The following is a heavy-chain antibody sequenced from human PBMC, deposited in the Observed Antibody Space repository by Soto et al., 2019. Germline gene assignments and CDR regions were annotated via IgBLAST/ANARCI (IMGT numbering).Heavy chain of an antibody. CDR2: VSGGGGST. J-gene: IGHJ3*02. CDR1: GLTFSSYA. CDR3: AIDSSGYSYVHNAFDI. Sequence: EVQLLESGGGLVQPGGSLRLSCAASGLTFSSYAMNWVRQAPGKGLEWVSGVSGGGGSTYYADSVEGRFTISRDNSKNTLYLQMNSLRAEDTAVYYCAIDSSGYSYVHNAFDIWGQGTMVTVSS. D-gene: IGHD5-18*01. V-gene: IGHV3-23*01.